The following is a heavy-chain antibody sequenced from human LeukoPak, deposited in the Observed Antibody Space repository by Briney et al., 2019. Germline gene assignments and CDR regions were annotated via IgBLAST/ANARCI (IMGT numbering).Heavy chain of an antibody. J-gene: IGHJ4*02. Sequence: SETLSLTCTVSGGSISSYYWSWIRQPPGKGLEWIGYIYYSGSTNYNPSLKSRVTISVDTSKNQFSLKLSSVTAADTAVYYCARHGGEDFDYWGQGTLVTVSS. CDR2: IYYSGST. D-gene: IGHD2-21*01. CDR3: ARHGGEDFDY. V-gene: IGHV4-59*01. CDR1: GGSISSYY.